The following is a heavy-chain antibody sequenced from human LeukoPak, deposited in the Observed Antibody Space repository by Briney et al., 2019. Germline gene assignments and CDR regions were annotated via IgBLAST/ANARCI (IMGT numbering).Heavy chain of an antibody. Sequence: SGGSLRLSCAASGFTFSSYAMSWVRQAPGKGLEWVSAISGSGGSTYYADSVKGRFTISRDNSKNTLYLQMNSLRAEDTAVYYCANVVGATEDYFDYWGQGTLVTVSS. CDR1: GFTFSSYA. CDR3: ANVVGATEDYFDY. CDR2: ISGSGGST. D-gene: IGHD1-26*01. J-gene: IGHJ4*02. V-gene: IGHV3-23*01.